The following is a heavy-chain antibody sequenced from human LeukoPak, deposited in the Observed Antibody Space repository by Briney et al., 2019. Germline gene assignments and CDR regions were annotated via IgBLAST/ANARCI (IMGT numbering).Heavy chain of an antibody. D-gene: IGHD2-15*01. Sequence: PSETLSLTCTVSGGSISSNSYYWGWIRQPPGKGLEWIGSIYYSGGTYYNPSPKSRVTISVDTSKNQFSLKLSSVTAADTAVYYCARTNMADCSGGSCYSSWFDPWGQGTLVTVSS. CDR3: ARTNMADCSGGSCYSSWFDP. J-gene: IGHJ5*02. V-gene: IGHV4-39*01. CDR1: GGSISSNSYY. CDR2: IYYSGGT.